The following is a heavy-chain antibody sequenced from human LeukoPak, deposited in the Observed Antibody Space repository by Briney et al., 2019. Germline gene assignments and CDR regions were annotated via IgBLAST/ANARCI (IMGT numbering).Heavy chain of an antibody. CDR2: IYYSGST. CDR1: GGSISSYY. CDR3: ARAAGVPAANYYYYGMDV. D-gene: IGHD2-2*01. J-gene: IGHJ6*02. Sequence: SETLSLTCTVSGGSISSYYWSWIRQPPGKGLKWIGYIYYSGSTNYNPSLKSRVTVSVDTSKNQFSLKLSSVTAADTAVYYCARAAGVPAANYYYYGMDVWGQGTTVTVSS. V-gene: IGHV4-59*01.